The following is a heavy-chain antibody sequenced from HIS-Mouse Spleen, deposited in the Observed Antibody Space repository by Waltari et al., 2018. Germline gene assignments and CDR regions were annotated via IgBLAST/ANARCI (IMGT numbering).Heavy chain of an antibody. CDR2: IWYDGSNK. CDR3: ARGSSIAARKYNWFDP. D-gene: IGHD6-6*01. J-gene: IGHJ5*02. V-gene: IGHV3-33*08. CDR1: GFTFSSYS. Sequence: VQLVESGGGLVKPGGSLRLSCAASGFTFSSYSMNWVRQAPGKGLEWVAVIWYDGSNKDYADPVKGRFTISSDNSKNTLYLQMSSLRAEDTAVYYCARGSSIAARKYNWFDPWGQGTLVTVSS.